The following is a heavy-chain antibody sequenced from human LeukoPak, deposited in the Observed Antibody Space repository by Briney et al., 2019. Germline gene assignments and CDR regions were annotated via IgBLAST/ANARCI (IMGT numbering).Heavy chain of an antibody. D-gene: IGHD1-26*01. CDR1: GFTFSSYE. CDR3: AKSLSGATTGFDY. V-gene: IGHV3-48*03. J-gene: IGHJ4*02. CDR2: ISSSGSTI. Sequence: QPGGSLRLSCAASGFTFSSYEMNWVRQAPGKGLEWVSYISSSGSTIYYADSVKGRFTISRDNAKNSLYLQMNSLRAEDTAVYYCAKSLSGATTGFDYWGQGTLVTVSS.